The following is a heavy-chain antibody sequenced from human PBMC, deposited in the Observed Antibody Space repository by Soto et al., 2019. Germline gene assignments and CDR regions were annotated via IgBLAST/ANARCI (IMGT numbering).Heavy chain of an antibody. CDR3: AREGSITIFGEPGDWFDP. Sequence: SVKVSCKASGGTFSSYAISWVRQAPGQGLEWMGGIVPIFGTANYAQKFQGRVTITADESTSTAYMELSSLRSEDTAVYYCAREGSITIFGEPGDWFDPWGQGTLVTVSS. CDR1: GGTFSSYA. J-gene: IGHJ5*02. D-gene: IGHD3-3*01. V-gene: IGHV1-69*13. CDR2: IVPIFGTA.